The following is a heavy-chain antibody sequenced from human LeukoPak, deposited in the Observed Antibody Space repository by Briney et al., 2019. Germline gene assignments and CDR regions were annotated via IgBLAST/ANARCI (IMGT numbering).Heavy chain of an antibody. CDR2: IYYSGST. D-gene: IGHD5-18*01. CDR3: ARVRNTAMARGYNWFDP. CDR1: GGSISSYY. V-gene: IGHV4-59*01. Sequence: PSETLSLTCTVSGGSISSYYWSWIRQPPGKGLEWIGHIYYSGSTNYNPSLKSRVTISVDTSNNQFSLKLSSVTAADTAVYYCARVRNTAMARGYNWFDPWGQGTLVTVSS. J-gene: IGHJ5*02.